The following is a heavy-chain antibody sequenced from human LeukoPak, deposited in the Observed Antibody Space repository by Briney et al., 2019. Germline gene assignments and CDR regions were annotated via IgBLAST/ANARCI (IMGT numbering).Heavy chain of an antibody. D-gene: IGHD4-17*01. CDR2: ISSSSSTI. CDR3: ARDLGSSTVTTAFDY. Sequence: GGSLRLSCAASGFTFSSYSMNWVRQAPGEGLEWVSYISSSSSTIYYRDSVKGRFTISRDNANNQLHLQMDSLRAEDTAVYFCARDLGSSTVTTAFDYWGQGTLVTVSS. CDR1: GFTFSSYS. J-gene: IGHJ4*02. V-gene: IGHV3-48*04.